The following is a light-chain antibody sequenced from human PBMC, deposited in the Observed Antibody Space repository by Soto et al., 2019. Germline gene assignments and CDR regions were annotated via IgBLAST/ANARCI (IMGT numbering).Light chain of an antibody. CDR2: GAS. J-gene: IGKJ2*01. Sequence: PGERATLSCRASQSVSSNYLVWYQQKPGQAPRPLIYGASTRATGIPDRFSGSGSGTDFTLTISRLEPEDFAVYYCNQYDGSAYTVGRGPKLEIK. CDR1: QSVSSNY. V-gene: IGKV3-20*01. CDR3: NQYDGSAYT.